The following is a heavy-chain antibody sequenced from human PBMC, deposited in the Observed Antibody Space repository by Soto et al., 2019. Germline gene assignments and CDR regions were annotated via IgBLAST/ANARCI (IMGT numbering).Heavy chain of an antibody. D-gene: IGHD2-15*01. CDR1: GASISSTYW. CDR3: ATLPPRIVVVMTDLPT. CDR2: IYHTGTT. V-gene: IGHV4-4*02. J-gene: IGHJ5*02. Sequence: SETLSLTCFVSGASISSTYWWSWVRQTPGKRLEWIGQIYHTGTTSYNPSLKNRVTISLDKSNNQFSLRLTSMTAADTAVYYCATLPPRIVVVMTDLPTWGQGTRVTVSS.